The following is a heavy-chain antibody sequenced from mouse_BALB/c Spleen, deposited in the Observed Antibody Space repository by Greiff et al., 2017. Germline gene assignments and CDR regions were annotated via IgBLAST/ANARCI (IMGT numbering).Heavy chain of an antibody. J-gene: IGHJ3*01. Sequence: QVQLKESGPGLVAPSQSLSITCTASGFSLTSYDISWIRQPPGKGLEWLGVIWTGGGTNYNSAFMSRLSISKDNSKSQVFLKMNSLQTDDTAIYYCVRDRGLYYDYDGAWFAYWGQGTLVTVSA. CDR3: VRDRGLYYDYDGAWFAY. CDR2: IWTGGGT. D-gene: IGHD2-4*01. CDR1: GFSLTSYD. V-gene: IGHV2-9-2*01.